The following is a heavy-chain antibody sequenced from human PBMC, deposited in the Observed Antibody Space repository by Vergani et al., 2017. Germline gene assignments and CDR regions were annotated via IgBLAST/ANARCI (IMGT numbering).Heavy chain of an antibody. J-gene: IGHJ4*02. CDR2: IYTSGST. Sequence: QVQLQESGPGLVKPSQTLSLTCTVPGGSISSGSHYWSWIRQPAGKGLEWIGRIYTSGSTNYNPSLKSRVTMSVDTSKNQFSLKLSSVTAADTAVYYCAREGSNYFDYWGQGTLVTVSS. V-gene: IGHV4-61*02. CDR1: GGSISSGSHY. CDR3: AREGSNYFDY.